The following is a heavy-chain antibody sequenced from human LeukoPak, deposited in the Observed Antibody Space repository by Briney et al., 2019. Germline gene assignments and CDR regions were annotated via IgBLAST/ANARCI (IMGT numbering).Heavy chain of an antibody. Sequence: GGSLRLSCLTSGFTLSTNAMSWVRQAPGKGLEWVANIKEDGSETYYVDSVKGRFTISRDNDKNTLYLQMNSLRAEDTAVYYCEAYGSVWGQGTLVIVSS. V-gene: IGHV3-7*03. J-gene: IGHJ4*02. D-gene: IGHD3-10*01. CDR1: GFTLSTNA. CDR2: IKEDGSET. CDR3: EAYGSV.